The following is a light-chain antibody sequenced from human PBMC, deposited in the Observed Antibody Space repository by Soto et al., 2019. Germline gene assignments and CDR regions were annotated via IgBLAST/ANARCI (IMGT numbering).Light chain of an antibody. Sequence: QSVLTQPRSVSGSPGQSVTISCTGTSRDVGGYNYVSWYQQHPGKAPKLMIYDVSKRPSGVPDRFSGSKSGNTASLTISGLQAEDEADYSCCSYAGSYTFYVFGTGTKLTVL. J-gene: IGLJ1*01. CDR3: CSYAGSYTFYV. CDR1: SRDVGGYNY. V-gene: IGLV2-11*01. CDR2: DVS.